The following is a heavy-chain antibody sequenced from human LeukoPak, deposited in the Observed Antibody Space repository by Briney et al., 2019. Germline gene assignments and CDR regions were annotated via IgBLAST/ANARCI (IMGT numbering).Heavy chain of an antibody. CDR1: GGSISSYH. J-gene: IGHJ4*02. Sequence: NPSETLSLNCTVSGGSISSYHWSWLRQPPGKGLVWIGYIYHSGNTNYNHSLKSRVTISESKSKNLFSPKLSSVTAADKAVYYCARVGGGGKGFDYWGQGTLVTVCS. CDR2: IYHSGNT. CDR3: ARVGGGGKGFDY. V-gene: IGHV4-59*01. D-gene: IGHD3-16*01.